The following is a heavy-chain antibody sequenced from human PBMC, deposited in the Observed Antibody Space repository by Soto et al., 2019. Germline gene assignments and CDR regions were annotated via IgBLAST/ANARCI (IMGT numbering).Heavy chain of an antibody. V-gene: IGHV3-23*01. CDR2: ISGSGGST. CDR3: VRGASLNFDY. D-gene: IGHD1-26*01. CDR1: GFTFSSYA. Sequence: GGSLRLSCAASGFTFSSYAMSWVRQAPGKGLEWVSGISGSGGSTYYADSVKGRFTISRDNSKNTLYLQMNSLRAEDTALYYCVRGASLNFDYWGQGTLVTVSS. J-gene: IGHJ4*02.